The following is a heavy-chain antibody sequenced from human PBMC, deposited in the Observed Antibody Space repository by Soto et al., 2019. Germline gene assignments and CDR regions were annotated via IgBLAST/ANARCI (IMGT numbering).Heavy chain of an antibody. CDR1: GGSCSRYC. CDR2: INHTGST. CDR3: AWDVGSHNLVDP. V-gene: IGHV4-34*01. Sequence: SETLSITCPVYGGSCSRYCLSWLRQTPGKWVELFGAINHTGSTNSNPCLKSRVTISVDTSKKQFSLNLSSVTAADTAVYYCAWDVGSHNLVDPGGQGTLVTVSS. D-gene: IGHD1-26*01. J-gene: IGHJ5*02.